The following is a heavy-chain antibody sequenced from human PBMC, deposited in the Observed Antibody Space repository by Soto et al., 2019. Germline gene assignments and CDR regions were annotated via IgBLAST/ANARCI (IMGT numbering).Heavy chain of an antibody. Sequence: SXTLSLTFAVYGGTFSGYYWSWIRQPPVKGLEWIGEINHSGSTNYNPSLKSRVTISVDTSKNQFSLKLSSVTAADTAVYYCARGRGPNQGIAVAGLWFDPWGQGTLVTVSS. CDR3: ARGRGPNQGIAVAGLWFDP. D-gene: IGHD6-19*01. CDR1: GGTFSGYY. V-gene: IGHV4-34*01. CDR2: INHSGST. J-gene: IGHJ5*02.